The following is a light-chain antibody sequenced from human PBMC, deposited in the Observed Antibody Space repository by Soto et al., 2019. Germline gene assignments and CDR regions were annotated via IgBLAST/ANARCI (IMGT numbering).Light chain of an antibody. J-gene: IGKJ5*01. V-gene: IGKV3D-15*01. Sequence: EIVMSQSPATLSVSTRERATLSCRASQSVSNYLAWYQQKPGQAPRLLIYGASNRATGIPDRFSGSGSGTEFTLTISSLQSEDFAVYYCQQYNNWPPITFGQGTRLEIK. CDR3: QQYNNWPPIT. CDR1: QSVSNY. CDR2: GAS.